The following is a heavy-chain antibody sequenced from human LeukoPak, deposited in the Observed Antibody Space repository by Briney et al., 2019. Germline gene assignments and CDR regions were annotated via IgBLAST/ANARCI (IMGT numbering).Heavy chain of an antibody. CDR1: AYTFTSYY. Sequence: ASVKVSCKASAYTFTSYYINWVRQATGQELEWIGWMNPNSGNTAYAQKFQGRVTMTRNTSISTAYMELSSLRSEDTAVYYCALVTAMVTSYYYMDVWGKGTTVTVSS. D-gene: IGHD5-18*01. CDR3: ALVTAMVTSYYYMDV. J-gene: IGHJ6*03. V-gene: IGHV1-8*01. CDR2: MNPNSGNT.